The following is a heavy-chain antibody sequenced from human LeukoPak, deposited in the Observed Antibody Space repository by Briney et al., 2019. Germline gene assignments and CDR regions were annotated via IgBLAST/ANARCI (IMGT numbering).Heavy chain of an antibody. J-gene: IGHJ3*02. CDR1: GFTFSSYW. Sequence: GGSLRLSCAASGFTFSSYWMHWVRQAPGKGLEWVSVIYSGGSTYYADSVKGRFTISRDNSKNTLYLQMNSLRAEDTAVYYCARDSRVGANAFDIWGQGTMVTVSS. CDR2: IYSGGST. CDR3: ARDSRVGANAFDI. D-gene: IGHD1-26*01. V-gene: IGHV3-53*01.